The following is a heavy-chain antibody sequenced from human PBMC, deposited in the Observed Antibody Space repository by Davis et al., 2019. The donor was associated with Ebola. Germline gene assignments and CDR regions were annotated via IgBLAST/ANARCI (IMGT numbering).Heavy chain of an antibody. CDR3: TRHVPGDFWYFDL. CDR1: GFSVSDKY. CDR2: IYTDGRM. D-gene: IGHD4-17*01. V-gene: IGHV3-66*04. Sequence: AGSLTLSCTVSGFSVSDKYMSWVRHAPGKGLEWVSVIYTDGRMYHADSVKGRFTISRDNSKNTVYLQINSLRAEDTAMYHCTRHVPGDFWYFDLWGRGTMVTVSS. J-gene: IGHJ2*01.